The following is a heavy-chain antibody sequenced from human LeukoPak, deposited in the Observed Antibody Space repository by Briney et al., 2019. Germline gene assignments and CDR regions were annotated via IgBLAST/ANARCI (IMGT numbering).Heavy chain of an antibody. V-gene: IGHV3-23*01. Sequence: PGGSPRLSCAASGFTFSSYVMSWVRQAPGKGLEWVSTISGSGGSTYYADSVKGRFTISRDTSKNTLFLQMNSLRAEDTAVYYCAKGLWITMVRGVYFDYWGQGTLVTVSS. J-gene: IGHJ4*02. CDR3: AKGLWITMVRGVYFDY. CDR1: GFTFSSYV. D-gene: IGHD3-10*01. CDR2: ISGSGGST.